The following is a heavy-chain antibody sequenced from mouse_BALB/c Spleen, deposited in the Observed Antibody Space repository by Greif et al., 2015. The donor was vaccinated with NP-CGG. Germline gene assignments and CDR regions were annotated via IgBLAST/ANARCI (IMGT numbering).Heavy chain of an antibody. J-gene: IGHJ3*01. V-gene: IGHV5-17*02. CDR2: ISSGSSTI. Sequence: EVKLVESGGGLVQPGGSRKLSCAASGFTFSSFGMHWVRQAPEKGLEWVAYISSGSSTIYYADTVKGRFTISRDNPKNTLFLQMTSLRSEDTAMYYCARDFFAYWGQGTLVTVSA. CDR3: ARDFFAY. CDR1: GFTFSSFG.